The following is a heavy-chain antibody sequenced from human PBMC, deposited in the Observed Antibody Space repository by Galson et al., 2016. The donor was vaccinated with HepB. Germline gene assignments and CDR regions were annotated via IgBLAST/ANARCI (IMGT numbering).Heavy chain of an antibody. D-gene: IGHD2/OR15-2a*01. V-gene: IGHV3-53*01. J-gene: IGHJ3*02. CDR3: ARDEFYESAFDI. CDR2: IYTGGST. Sequence: LRLSCAASGFFVSTNYMTWVRQAPGKGLEWVSLIYTGGSTWYADSVKGRFTISRDNSKNTVYLQMNSLRAEDTAVYYCARDEFYESAFDIWGQGTMVTVSS. CDR1: GFFVSTNY.